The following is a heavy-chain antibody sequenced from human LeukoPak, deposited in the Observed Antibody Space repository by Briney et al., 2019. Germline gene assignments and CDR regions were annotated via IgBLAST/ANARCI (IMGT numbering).Heavy chain of an antibody. V-gene: IGHV3-23*01. Sequence: GGSLRLSCAASGFTFSSYAMSWVRQAPGKGLEWVSAISGSGGSTYYADSVKGRFTISRDNSKNTLYLQMNSLRAEDTAVYYCAKVIAVAATFVYYYYYGMDVWGQGTTVTVSS. J-gene: IGHJ6*02. CDR2: ISGSGGST. D-gene: IGHD6-19*01. CDR1: GFTFSSYA. CDR3: AKVIAVAATFVYYYYYGMDV.